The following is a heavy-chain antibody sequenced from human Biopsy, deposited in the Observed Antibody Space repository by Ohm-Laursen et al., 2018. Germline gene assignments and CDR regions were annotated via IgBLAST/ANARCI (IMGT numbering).Heavy chain of an antibody. D-gene: IGHD2-15*01. Sequence: SVKVSCKVSGYTFSLYHIHWVRQAPGQGLEWMGWIDPDGGRTSFGQNFQGGVTMTSDTSTGTAYLELTRLRSDDTAVYYCARDPYCSGGNCYSPLDHWGQGTLVTVSS. CDR1: GYTFSLYH. CDR2: IDPDGGRT. J-gene: IGHJ4*02. V-gene: IGHV1-2*02. CDR3: ARDPYCSGGNCYSPLDH.